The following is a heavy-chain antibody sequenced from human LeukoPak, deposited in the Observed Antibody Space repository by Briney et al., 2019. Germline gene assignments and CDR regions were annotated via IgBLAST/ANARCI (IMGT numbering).Heavy chain of an antibody. D-gene: IGHD6-13*01. Sequence: GGSLRLSCAASGFTFSSYWMHWVRQAPGKGLVWVSRINSDGSSTSYADSVKGRYTISRDNAKNTLYLQMNSLRAEDTAVYYCARVWSSSSYDAFDIWGQGTMVTVSS. J-gene: IGHJ3*02. CDR1: GFTFSSYW. CDR2: INSDGSST. CDR3: ARVWSSSSYDAFDI. V-gene: IGHV3-74*01.